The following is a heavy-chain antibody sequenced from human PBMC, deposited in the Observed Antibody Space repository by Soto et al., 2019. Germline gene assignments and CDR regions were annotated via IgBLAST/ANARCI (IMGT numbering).Heavy chain of an antibody. CDR1: GYSFTSYW. J-gene: IGHJ3*02. D-gene: IGHD3-22*01. Sequence: PGESLKISCKGSGYSFTSYWISWVRQMPGKGLEWMGRIDPSDSYTNYSPSFQGHVTISADKSISTAYLQWSSLEASDTAMYYCARSYDSSEDIWGQGTMVTVSS. V-gene: IGHV5-10-1*01. CDR2: IDPSDSYT. CDR3: ARSYDSSEDI.